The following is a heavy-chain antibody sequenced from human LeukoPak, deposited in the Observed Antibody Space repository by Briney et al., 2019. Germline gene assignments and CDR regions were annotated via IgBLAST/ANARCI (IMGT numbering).Heavy chain of an antibody. CDR3: ARHVYYDILTGYYYFDY. CDR1: GGSFSGYY. Sequence: SETLSLTCAVYGGSFSGYYWNWIRQPPGKGLEWIGEINHSGSTNYNPSLKSRVTISVDTSKNQFSLKLSSVTAADTAVYYCARHVYYDILTGYYYFDYWGQGTLVTVSS. V-gene: IGHV4-34*01. D-gene: IGHD3-9*01. CDR2: INHSGST. J-gene: IGHJ4*02.